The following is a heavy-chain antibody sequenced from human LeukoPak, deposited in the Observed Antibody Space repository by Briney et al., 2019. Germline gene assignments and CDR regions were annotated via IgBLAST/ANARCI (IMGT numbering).Heavy chain of an antibody. J-gene: IGHJ4*02. Sequence: GRSLRPSWAPSASTFSTHSTNWVRQPPGNWLEWVSYISSSSNVIYYGDSVKGGFTVSRDNAQNSLYLQRNSLRAEDTAVYYCVKDRFGDFAGDFWGQGTLVAVSS. CDR1: ASTFSTHS. CDR3: VKDRFGDFAGDF. D-gene: IGHD4-17*01. V-gene: IGHV3-21*05. CDR2: ISSSSNVI.